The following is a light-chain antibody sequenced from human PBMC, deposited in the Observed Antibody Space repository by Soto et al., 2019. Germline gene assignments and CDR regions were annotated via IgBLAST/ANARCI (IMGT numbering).Light chain of an antibody. J-gene: IGLJ2*01. CDR2: RNN. V-gene: IGLV1-40*01. CDR3: QSYDSSLTGSKV. Sequence: QSVLTQPPSVSGTPGQRVTISCTGSSSNIGAGYDVHWYQQFPGTAPKLLIYRNNNRPSGVPDRFSGSWSGTSASLAITGLRPEDEALYFCQSYDSSLTGSKVFGGGTQLTVL. CDR1: SSNIGAGYD.